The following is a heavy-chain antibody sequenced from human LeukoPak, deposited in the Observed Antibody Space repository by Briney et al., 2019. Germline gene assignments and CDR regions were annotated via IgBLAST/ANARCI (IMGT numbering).Heavy chain of an antibody. V-gene: IGHV1-69*06. J-gene: IGHJ6*03. CDR1: GGTFSSYA. CDR3: AMYSSSWYATYYYYYTDV. Sequence: GSSVKVSCKASGGTFSSYAISWVRQAPGQGLEWMGRIIPIFGTANYAQKFQGRVTITADKSTSTAYMELSSLRSEDTAVYYCAMYSSSWYATYYYYYTDVWGKGTTVTVSS. CDR2: IIPIFGTA. D-gene: IGHD6-13*01.